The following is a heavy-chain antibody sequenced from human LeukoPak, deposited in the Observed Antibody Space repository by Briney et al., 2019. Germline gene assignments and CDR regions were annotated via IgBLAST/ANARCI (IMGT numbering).Heavy chain of an antibody. V-gene: IGHV4-59*01. D-gene: IGHD3-10*01. CDR2: IYYSGST. J-gene: IGHJ4*02. Sequence: PSETLSLTCTVSGGSISSYYWSWIRQPPGKGLEWIGYIYYSGSTNYNPSLKSRVTISVDTSKNQFSLKLSSVTAADTAVYYCASLNYYGSGSYYIDYWGQGTLVTVSS. CDR1: GGSISSYY. CDR3: ASLNYYGSGSYYIDY.